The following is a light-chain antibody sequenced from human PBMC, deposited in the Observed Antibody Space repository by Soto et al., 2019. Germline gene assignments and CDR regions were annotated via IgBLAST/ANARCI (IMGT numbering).Light chain of an antibody. CDR3: QHYSSPPFT. Sequence: ETVLTQSPGTLSLSPGERATLSCRASQSVSSNFLAWYQQKPGQAPRLLIYGASSRATGIPDRFSGSGSGTDFTLTISRLEPEDFAVYYCQHYSSPPFTFGPGTKVDIK. J-gene: IGKJ3*01. CDR1: QSVSSNF. CDR2: GAS. V-gene: IGKV3-20*01.